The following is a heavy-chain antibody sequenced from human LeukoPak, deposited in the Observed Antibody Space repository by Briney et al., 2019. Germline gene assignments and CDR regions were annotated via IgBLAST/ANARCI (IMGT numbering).Heavy chain of an antibody. Sequence: GGSLRLSCAASGFIFSKYSMHWVRQAPGKGLEWVSYISSSSDTIYYADSVKGRFTISRDNAKNSLYLQMNSLRDEDTAVYYCARDGYCSSGSCYGSYDYWGQGALVTVSS. J-gene: IGHJ4*02. D-gene: IGHD2-15*01. CDR3: ARDGYCSSGSCYGSYDY. V-gene: IGHV3-48*02. CDR2: ISSSSDTI. CDR1: GFIFSKYS.